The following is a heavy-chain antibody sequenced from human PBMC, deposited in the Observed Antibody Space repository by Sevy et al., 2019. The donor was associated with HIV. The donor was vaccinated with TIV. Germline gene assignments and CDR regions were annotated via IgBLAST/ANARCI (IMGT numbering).Heavy chain of an antibody. D-gene: IGHD2-2*02. CDR3: ARLYCSSTSCYTPVGIDV. CDR1: GVIFSRYA. Sequence: ASVKVSCMSSGVIFSRYAISWVRQAPGQGLEWMGGIIPIVGIANYAQKFQGRVTITADKSTGTAYMELSSLRSEDTAVYYWARLYCSSTSCYTPVGIDVWGQGTMVTVSS. CDR2: IIPIVGIA. V-gene: IGHV1-69*10. J-gene: IGHJ3*01.